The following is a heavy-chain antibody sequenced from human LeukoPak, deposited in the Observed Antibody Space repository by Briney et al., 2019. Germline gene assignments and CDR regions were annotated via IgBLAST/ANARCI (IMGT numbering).Heavy chain of an antibody. D-gene: IGHD1-26*01. CDR2: IYHSGST. CDR1: GGSISSSNW. V-gene: IGHV4-4*02. J-gene: IGHJ4*02. Sequence: SETLSLTCAVSGGSISSSNWWSWVRQPPGKGLEWIGEIYHSGSTNYNPSLKSRVTISVDKSKNQFSLKLSSVTAADTAVYSCARFPSGATPVDYGGQGPLVTVSS. CDR3: ARFPSGATPVDY.